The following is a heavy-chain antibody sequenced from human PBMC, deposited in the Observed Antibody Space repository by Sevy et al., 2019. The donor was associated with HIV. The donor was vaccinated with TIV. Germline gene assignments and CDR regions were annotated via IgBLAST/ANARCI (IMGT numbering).Heavy chain of an antibody. V-gene: IGHV3-7*01. D-gene: IGHD6-13*01. CDR2: INQDGGVT. Sequence: GGYLRLSCVASGFTLNNYWMHWVRQAPGKGLEWVANINQDGGVTYYVDSVRGRFTISRDNGRNLVFLQMNSLRVDDTALYFCVRAIAKDGSFWGQGILVTVSS. CDR3: VRAIAKDGSF. J-gene: IGHJ4*02. CDR1: GFTLNNYW.